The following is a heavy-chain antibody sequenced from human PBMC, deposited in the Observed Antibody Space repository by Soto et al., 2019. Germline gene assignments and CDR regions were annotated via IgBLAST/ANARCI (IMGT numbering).Heavy chain of an antibody. CDR3: ARRKFSVSRGWYKDAFDI. D-gene: IGHD6-19*01. J-gene: IGHJ3*02. V-gene: IGHV5-51*01. Sequence: GESLKISCKGSGYGFTSYWIGWVRQMPGKGLEWMGIIYPGDSDTRYSPSFQGQVTISADKSISTAYLQWSSLKASDTAMYYCARRKFSVSRGWYKDAFDIWGQGTMVTVSS. CDR2: IYPGDSDT. CDR1: GYGFTSYW.